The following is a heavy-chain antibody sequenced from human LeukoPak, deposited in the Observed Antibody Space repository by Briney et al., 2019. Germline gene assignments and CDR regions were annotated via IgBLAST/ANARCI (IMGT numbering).Heavy chain of an antibody. CDR2: IYPGDSDT. D-gene: IGHD3-3*01. CDR3: ARRGSVGPYYDSWSGYYYFDY. J-gene: IGHJ4*02. Sequence: GESLKISCKGSGYSFTSYWIGWVRQMPGKGLEWMGIIYPGDSDTRYSPSFQGQVTISADKSISTAYLQWSSLKASDTAMYYCARRGSVGPYYDSWSGYYYFDYWGQGTLVTVSS. CDR1: GYSFTSYW. V-gene: IGHV5-51*01.